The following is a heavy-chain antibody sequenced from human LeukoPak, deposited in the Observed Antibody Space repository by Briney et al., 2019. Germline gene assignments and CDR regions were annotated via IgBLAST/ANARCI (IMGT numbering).Heavy chain of an antibody. CDR2: INSDGTNT. J-gene: IGHJ4*02. CDR3: ARDRAAFGVVQVGY. V-gene: IGHV3-74*01. Sequence: GGSLRLSCAASTFTFSRYWMDSVRQAPGKGLVWVSRINSDGTNTYYADSVKGRFTISRDNTKNTLYLQMNSLRTEDTAVYYCARDRAAFGVVQVGYWGQGTLVTVSS. CDR1: TFTFSRYW. D-gene: IGHD3-3*01.